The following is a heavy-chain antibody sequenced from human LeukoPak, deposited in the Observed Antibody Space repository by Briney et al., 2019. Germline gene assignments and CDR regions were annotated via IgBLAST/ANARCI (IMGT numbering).Heavy chain of an antibody. D-gene: IGHD4-23*01. V-gene: IGHV3-7*01. Sequence: PGGSLRLSCVASGFTFSSYWMTWVRQAPGKGLEWVANIKTDGSQIYYVDSVKGRFTISRDNAKNSLYLQMNSLRAEDTAVYYCARGRGKPRPGDMDVWGKGTTVTVSS. CDR3: ARGRGKPRPGDMDV. J-gene: IGHJ6*03. CDR2: IKTDGSQI. CDR1: GFTFSSYW.